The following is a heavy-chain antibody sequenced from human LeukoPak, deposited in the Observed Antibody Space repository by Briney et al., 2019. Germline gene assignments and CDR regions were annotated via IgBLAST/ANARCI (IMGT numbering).Heavy chain of an antibody. D-gene: IGHD3-22*01. J-gene: IGHJ4*02. CDR3: ARIAPTYYYDSSGQYYFDY. CDR2: TDSDDDK. CDR1: GFSLSTSGMR. Sequence: SGPSLVKPTHTLTLTFTFSGFSLSTSGMRVSWILQPPGQALEWLARTDSDDDKFYSTSLKTRLTICKDTSKNQVVLTMTNMDPVDTATYYCARIAPTYYYDSSGQYYFDYWGQGTLVTVSS. V-gene: IGHV2-70*04.